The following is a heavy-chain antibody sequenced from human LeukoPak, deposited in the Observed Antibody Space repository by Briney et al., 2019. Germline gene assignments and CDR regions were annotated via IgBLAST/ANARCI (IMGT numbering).Heavy chain of an antibody. D-gene: IGHD3-22*01. J-gene: IGHJ4*01. V-gene: IGHV3-74*01. CDR2: ADGGGSST. CDR1: GFTFSTHW. Sequence: PGGSLRLSGAASGFTFSTHWMHWVRQVPGRGPVWVSRADGGGSSTSYADSVKGRFSISRDNAKSTLYLQMNGLRAEDTVVYYCARGPGSSGGAYVGDYWGHGTLVTVSS. CDR3: ARGPGSSGGAYVGDY.